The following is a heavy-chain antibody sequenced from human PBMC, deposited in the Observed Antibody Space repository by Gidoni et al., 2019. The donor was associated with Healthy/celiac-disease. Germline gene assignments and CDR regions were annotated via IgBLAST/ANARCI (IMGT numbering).Heavy chain of an antibody. CDR3: AKDLLEMATILPGDDY. CDR1: GFTFSSYG. V-gene: IGHV3-30*18. J-gene: IGHJ4*02. Sequence: QVQLVESGGGVVQPGRSLRLSCAASGFTFSSYGMHWVRQAPGKGLEWGAVISDDGSNKYYADSVKGRFTISRDNSKNTLYLQMNSLRAEDTAVYYCAKDLLEMATILPGDDYWGQGTLVTVSS. CDR2: ISDDGSNK. D-gene: IGHD5-12*01.